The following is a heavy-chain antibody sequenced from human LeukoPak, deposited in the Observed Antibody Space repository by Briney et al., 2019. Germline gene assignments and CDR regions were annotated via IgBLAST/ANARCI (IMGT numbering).Heavy chain of an antibody. CDR2: IYYNGGT. V-gene: IGHV4-59*07. CDR3: ARKGGLFDY. D-gene: IGHD2-15*01. Sequence: PSDPLSLTCTVSGGSMRYYYWRWLRESPGKGLEWIGYIYYNGGTNYNASLKRRVPISVDMSKNQFSVKMRSVTAADTAGYDCARKGGLFDYWGQGRLVTVSS. J-gene: IGHJ4*02. CDR1: GGSMRYYY.